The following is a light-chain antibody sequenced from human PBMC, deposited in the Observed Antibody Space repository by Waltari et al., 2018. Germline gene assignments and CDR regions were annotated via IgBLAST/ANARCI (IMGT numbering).Light chain of an antibody. CDR3: HQRSYWPQT. CDR2: DAS. J-gene: IGKJ2*01. CDR1: HSSTTY. V-gene: IGKV3-11*01. Sequence: EIVLTQSQATLSLSVGERAALTCRASHSSTTYLAGYQQKPGQAPRLLIYDASNRAAGIPARFSGSGSGTDFTLTITSVEPEDLAVYYCHQRSYWPQTFGQGTKLQIK.